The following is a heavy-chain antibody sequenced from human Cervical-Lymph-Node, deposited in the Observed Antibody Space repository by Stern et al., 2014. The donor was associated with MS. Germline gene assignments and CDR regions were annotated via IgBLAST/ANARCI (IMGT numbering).Heavy chain of an antibody. V-gene: IGHV1-8*01. CDR2: MNPDSGDT. J-gene: IGHJ5*01. CDR3: TKAWDS. CDR1: GYTFTSDD. Sequence: QVQLVQSGAEVRKPGASVKVSCKASGYTFTSDDINWVRQATGQGLEWMGWMNPDSGDTGFAQKFQGRVTMTRDTSITTAFMELTNLRSDDTAVYYCTKAWDSWGPGTLIIVSS.